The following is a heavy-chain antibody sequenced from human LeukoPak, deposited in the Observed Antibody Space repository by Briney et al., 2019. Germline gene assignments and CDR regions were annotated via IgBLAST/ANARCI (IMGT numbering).Heavy chain of an antibody. CDR3: AEKRSRGFGGFDI. J-gene: IGHJ3*02. V-gene: IGHV3-48*03. CDR1: GFTFSNYE. Sequence: GGSLRLSCAASGFTFSNYEMNWVRQAPGKGLEWVSYISSSGSTLYYADSVKGRFTISRDNAKNSLYLQMNSLRAEDTAVYYCAEKRSRGFGGFDIWGQGTMVTVSS. CDR2: ISSSGSTL. D-gene: IGHD3-16*01.